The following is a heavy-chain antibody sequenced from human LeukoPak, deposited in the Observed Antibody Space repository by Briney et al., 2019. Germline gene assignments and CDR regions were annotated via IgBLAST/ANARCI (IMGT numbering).Heavy chain of an antibody. J-gene: IGHJ4*02. Sequence: ASVKVSCKASGYTFTSYYMHWVRQPPGQGLEWMGLINPSGGSTNYAQKFQGKITMTRDTSTSTVYMEMTSLRSEDTAGYYCVSVRTVTFDSWGQGTLVTVSS. V-gene: IGHV1-46*01. CDR3: VSVRTVTFDS. D-gene: IGHD4-17*01. CDR2: INPSGGST. CDR1: GYTFTSYY.